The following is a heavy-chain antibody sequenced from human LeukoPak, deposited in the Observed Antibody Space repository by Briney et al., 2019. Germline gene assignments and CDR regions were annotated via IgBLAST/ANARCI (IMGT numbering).Heavy chain of an antibody. CDR2: IFYGGST. J-gene: IGHJ3*02. D-gene: IGHD3-22*01. CDR1: GGSISNYH. V-gene: IGHV4-59*01. CDR3: ARARNYYDNSSYYYEGDAFDI. Sequence: SETLSLTCTVSGGSISNYHWGWIRQPPGKGLEWIGYIFYGGSTNDNPSLKSRVTISVDTSENQFSLRLSSVTAADTAVYYCARARNYYDNSSYYYEGDAFDIWGQGTMVTVSS.